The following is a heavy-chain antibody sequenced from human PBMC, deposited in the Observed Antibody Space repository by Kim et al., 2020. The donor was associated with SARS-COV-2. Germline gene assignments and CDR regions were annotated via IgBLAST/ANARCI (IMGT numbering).Heavy chain of an antibody. J-gene: IGHJ4*02. Sequence: GGSLRLSCAASGFTFSSYAMSWVRQAPGKGLEWVSAISGSGGSTYHADSVKGRFTISRDNSKNTLYLQMNRLRAEDTAVYYCAKEERGYSYAYPPDYWGQGTLVTVSS. CDR3: AKEERGYSYAYPPDY. CDR2: ISGSGGST. V-gene: IGHV3-23*01. CDR1: GFTFSSYA. D-gene: IGHD5-18*01.